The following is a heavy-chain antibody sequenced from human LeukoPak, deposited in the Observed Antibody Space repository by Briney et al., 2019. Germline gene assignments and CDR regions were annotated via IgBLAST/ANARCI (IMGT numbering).Heavy chain of an antibody. D-gene: IGHD6-6*01. V-gene: IGHV4-4*07. CDR2: IYTSGST. CDR3: ARESKYSSSSRKIRDY. Sequence: PSETLSLTCTVSGGSISSYYWSWIRQPAGNGLEWIGRIYTSGSTDYNPSLKSRVTMSVDTSKNQFSLKLSSVTAADTAVYYCARESKYSSSSRKIRDYWGQGTLVTVSS. J-gene: IGHJ4*02. CDR1: GGSISSYY.